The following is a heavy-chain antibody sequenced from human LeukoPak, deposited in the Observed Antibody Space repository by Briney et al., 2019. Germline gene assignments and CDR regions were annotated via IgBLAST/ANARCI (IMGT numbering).Heavy chain of an antibody. CDR3: ARDYLVGCTDTICYPIDY. CDR1: GFTFSSYA. CDR2: ISGNGGST. J-gene: IGHJ4*02. Sequence: GGSLRLSCAASGFTFSSYAMSWVRQAPGKGLEWVSAISGNGGSTYYADSVKGRFTISRDNSKNMLYLQMNSLRAEDTAVYYCARDYLVGCTDTICYPIDYWGQGTLVTVSS. D-gene: IGHD2-8*02. V-gene: IGHV3-23*01.